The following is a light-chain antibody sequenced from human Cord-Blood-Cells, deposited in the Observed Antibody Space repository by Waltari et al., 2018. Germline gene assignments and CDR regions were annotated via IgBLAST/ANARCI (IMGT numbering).Light chain of an antibody. CDR1: QSVSSY. CDR3: QQRSN. CDR2: DAS. V-gene: IGKV3-11*01. J-gene: IGKJ5*01. Sequence: EIVLTPSPATLSFSPGVRATLPCRASQSVSSYLAWYQQKPGQAPRLLTYDASNRATGIPARFSGSGSGTDFTLTISSLEPEDFAVYYCQQRSNFGQGTRLEIK.